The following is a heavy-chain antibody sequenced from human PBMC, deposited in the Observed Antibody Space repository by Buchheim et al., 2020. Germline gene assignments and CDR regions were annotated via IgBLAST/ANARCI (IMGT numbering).Heavy chain of an antibody. V-gene: IGHV3-23*04. CDR3: AKEVRPNDF. CDR1: GFTFSGAA. CDR2: LTISGDFT. J-gene: IGHJ4*02. Sequence: EVYLVESGGGLVQPGGSLRLSCEASGFTFSGAAMAWVRQAPGKGLEWVSSLTISGDFTYYADSVRGRFSISRDNSKNTLYLQMNNLRADDTAVYYCAKEVRPNDFWGQGTL.